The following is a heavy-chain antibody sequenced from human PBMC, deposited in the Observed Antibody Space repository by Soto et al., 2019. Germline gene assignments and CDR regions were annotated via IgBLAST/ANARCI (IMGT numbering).Heavy chain of an antibody. J-gene: IGHJ4*02. Sequence: GGSLRLSCAASGFSVANNYVTWVRQAPGKGLEWVSVIYTGDSTYYADSVKGRFTISRDKSKNTLYLQMNSLRAVDTAVDYCARGSGWYCVDSWGQGTLDTVSS. D-gene: IGHD6-19*01. CDR1: GFSVANNY. CDR2: IYTGDST. CDR3: ARGSGWYCVDS. V-gene: IGHV3-53*01.